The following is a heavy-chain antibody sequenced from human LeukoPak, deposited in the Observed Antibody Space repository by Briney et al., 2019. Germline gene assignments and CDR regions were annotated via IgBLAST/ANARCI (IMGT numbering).Heavy chain of an antibody. CDR2: ISSSSSTI. V-gene: IGHV3-48*01. J-gene: IGHJ6*02. D-gene: IGHD3-9*01. CDR3: ARDSGRLRYFASGMDV. CDR1: GFTFSSYS. Sequence: GGSLRLSCAASGFTFSSYSMNWVRQAPGKGLEWVSYISSSSSTIYYADSVKGRFTISRDNAKNSLYLQMNSLRAEDTAVYYCARDSGRLRYFASGMDVWGQGTTVTVSS.